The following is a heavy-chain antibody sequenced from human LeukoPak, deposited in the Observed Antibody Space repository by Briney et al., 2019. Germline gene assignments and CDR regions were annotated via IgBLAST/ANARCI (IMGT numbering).Heavy chain of an antibody. J-gene: IGHJ4*02. CDR1: GFTFNTYT. D-gene: IGHD5-18*01. V-gene: IGHV3-48*01. Sequence: GGSLRLSCAASGFTFNTYTMNWVRQAPGKGLEWVSYISGSSGIIDYADSVRGRFTISRDNAKNSLYLQMNSLRAEDTALYYCAKLYGYSYGYIDFWGQGTLVTVSS. CDR2: ISGSSGII. CDR3: AKLYGYSYGYIDF.